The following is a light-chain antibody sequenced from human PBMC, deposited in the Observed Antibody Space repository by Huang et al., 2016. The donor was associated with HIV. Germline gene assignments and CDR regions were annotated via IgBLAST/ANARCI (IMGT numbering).Light chain of an antibody. V-gene: IGKV2-28*01. CDR2: LGS. J-gene: IGKJ1*01. Sequence: DIVMTQSPVSLTVNPGEPASISCRSSQSLLHSNGYNYLDWYLQKPGPSPQLLIYLGSNRASGVPDRFSGIGSCTDFTLKISRVEAEDVGVYYCMQALHPPWTFGQGTKVEIK. CDR3: MQALHPPWT. CDR1: QSLLHSNGYNY.